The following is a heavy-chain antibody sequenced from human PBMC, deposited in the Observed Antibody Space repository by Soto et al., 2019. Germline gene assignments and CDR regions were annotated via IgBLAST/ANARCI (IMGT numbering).Heavy chain of an antibody. CDR2: IYYSGST. V-gene: IGHV4-59*01. J-gene: IGHJ4*02. CDR3: AGYYGSGSPFDY. Sequence: QVQLQESGPGLVKPSETLSLTCTVSGGSISSYYWSWIRQPPGKGLEWIGYIYYSGSTNYNPSLKSRXXIXVXTSKNQFSLKLSSVTAADTAVYYCAGYYGSGSPFDYWGQGTLVTVSS. CDR1: GGSISSYY. D-gene: IGHD3-10*01.